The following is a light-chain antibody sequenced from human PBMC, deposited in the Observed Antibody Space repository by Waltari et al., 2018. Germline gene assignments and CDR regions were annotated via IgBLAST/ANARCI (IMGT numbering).Light chain of an antibody. V-gene: IGKV3-15*01. Sequence: EIVMTQSPATLSVSPGEGATLSCRASQSVSSDLDWYQQKPGQAPRLLIYGASTRATGIPARFSGSGSGTEFTLTISSMQSEDFAVYYCQQYNNWPPVTFGQGTKVEIK. CDR2: GAS. CDR3: QQYNNWPPVT. CDR1: QSVSSD. J-gene: IGKJ1*01.